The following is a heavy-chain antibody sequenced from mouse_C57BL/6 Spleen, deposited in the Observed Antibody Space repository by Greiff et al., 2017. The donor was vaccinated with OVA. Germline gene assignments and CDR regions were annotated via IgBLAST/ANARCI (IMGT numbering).Heavy chain of an antibody. Sequence: VKLQQPGAELVMPGASVKLSCKASGYTFTSYWMHWVKQRPGQGLEWIGETDPSDSYTNYNQKFKGKSTLTVDKSSSTAYMQLSSLTSEDSAVYYRARKDLDYWGQGTSVTVSS. V-gene: IGHV1-69*01. CDR2: TDPSDSYT. CDR1: GYTFTSYW. J-gene: IGHJ4*01. CDR3: ARKDLDY.